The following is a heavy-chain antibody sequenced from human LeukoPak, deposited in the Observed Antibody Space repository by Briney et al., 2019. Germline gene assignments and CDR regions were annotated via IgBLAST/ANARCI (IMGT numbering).Heavy chain of an antibody. J-gene: IGHJ4*02. CDR2: ISGSGGST. Sequence: GGSLRLSCAASGFTFSDYYMSWVRQAPGKGLEWVSAISGSGGSTYYADSVKGRFTISRDNSKNTLYLQMNSLRAEDTAVYYCAKVKTTHYDYVWGSYRRKYYFDYWGQGTLVTVSS. CDR3: AKVKTTHYDYVWGSYRRKYYFDY. D-gene: IGHD3-16*02. V-gene: IGHV3-23*01. CDR1: GFTFSDYY.